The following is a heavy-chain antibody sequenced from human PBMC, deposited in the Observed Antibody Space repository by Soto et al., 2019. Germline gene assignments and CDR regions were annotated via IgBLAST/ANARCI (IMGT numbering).Heavy chain of an antibody. CDR2: IHYSGRT. Sequence: LSLTCSVSNGSISGFYWTWIRQPPGKILEWIGYIHYSGRTDYNPSLTSRATMSVDTSKNQFSLNLKSITAADTAVYYCVRVGVGIGNHFDSWGRGTLVTVSS. CDR1: NGSISGFY. D-gene: IGHD1-26*01. J-gene: IGHJ4*02. CDR3: VRVGVGIGNHFDS. V-gene: IGHV4-59*12.